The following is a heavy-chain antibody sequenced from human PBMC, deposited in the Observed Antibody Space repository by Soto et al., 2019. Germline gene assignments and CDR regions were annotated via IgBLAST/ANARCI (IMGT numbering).Heavy chain of an antibody. Sequence: ASVKVSCKASGYTFTSYGISWVRQAPGQGLEWMGWISAYNGNTNYAQKLQGRVTMTTDTSTSTAYMELRSLRSDDTAVYYCVIDQAFNNGSGSSYCMDVWGQGTTVTVSS. D-gene: IGHD3-10*01. CDR1: GYTFTSYG. CDR3: VIDQAFNNGSGSSYCMDV. CDR2: ISAYNGNT. J-gene: IGHJ6*02. V-gene: IGHV1-18*01.